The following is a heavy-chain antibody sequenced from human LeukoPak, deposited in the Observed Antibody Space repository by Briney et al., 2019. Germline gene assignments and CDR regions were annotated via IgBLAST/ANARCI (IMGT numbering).Heavy chain of an antibody. D-gene: IGHD2-2*02. CDR3: ARGPLYTESFARTWFDA. Sequence: SETLSLTCTVSGGSISGSSYYWGWIRQPPGKGLEWIGSIYYSGNTYYNPSLKGRVTIAIDTSTSHFSLKLRSVTAADTAIYFCARGPLYTESFARTWFDAWGRGSVVTVSS. J-gene: IGHJ5*02. CDR2: IYYSGNT. V-gene: IGHV4-39*02. CDR1: GGSISGSSYY.